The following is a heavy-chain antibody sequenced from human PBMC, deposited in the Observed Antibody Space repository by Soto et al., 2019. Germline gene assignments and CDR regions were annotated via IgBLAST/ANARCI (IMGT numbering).Heavy chain of an antibody. J-gene: IGHJ5*02. Sequence: QITLKESGPTLVKPTQTLTLTCTFSGFSLSMSGVGVGWIRQPPGKALEWLALIYWDDDKRYSPSLKSRLTITKDTSKNQVVLTMTNMDPVDTATYYCARGLRYCSSTNCPICFDPWGQGTLVTVSS. CDR3: ARGLRYCSSTNCPICFDP. CDR2: IYWDDDK. CDR1: GFSLSMSGVG. D-gene: IGHD2-2*01. V-gene: IGHV2-5*02.